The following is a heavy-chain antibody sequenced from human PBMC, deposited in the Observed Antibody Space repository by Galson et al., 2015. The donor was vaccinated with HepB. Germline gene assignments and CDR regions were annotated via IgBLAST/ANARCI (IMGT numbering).Heavy chain of an antibody. CDR2: ISAYNGST. CDR1: GYTFTSYG. Sequence: SVKVSCKASGYTFTSYGISWVRQAPGQGLEWMGWISAYNGSTNYAQKLQGRVTMTSDTSTSTAYMELRSLRSDDTAVYYCARGAAAGTRGWFDPWGQGTLVTVSS. J-gene: IGHJ5*02. V-gene: IGHV1-18*04. CDR3: ARGAAAGTRGWFDP. D-gene: IGHD6-13*01.